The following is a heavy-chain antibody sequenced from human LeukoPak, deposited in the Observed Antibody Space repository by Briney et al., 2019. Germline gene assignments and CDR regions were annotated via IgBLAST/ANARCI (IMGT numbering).Heavy chain of an antibody. D-gene: IGHD1-26*01. V-gene: IGHV1-69*05. Sequence: ASVKVSCKASGGTFSSYAISWVRQAPGQGLEWMGGIIPIFGTANYAQKFQGRVTITTDESTSTAYMELSSLRSEDTAVYYCARDHPGGSSGRYRDFDYWGQGTLVTVSS. CDR1: GGTFSSYA. CDR2: IIPIFGTA. CDR3: ARDHPGGSSGRYRDFDY. J-gene: IGHJ4*02.